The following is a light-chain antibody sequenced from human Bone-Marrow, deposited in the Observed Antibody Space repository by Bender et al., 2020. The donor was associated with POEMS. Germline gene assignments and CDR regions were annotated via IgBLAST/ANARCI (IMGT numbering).Light chain of an antibody. Sequence: QSALTQPASVSGSPGQSITISCTGTSSDVGSYNLVSWYQQHPGKAPKLMIYEDIKRPSGVSNRFSGSKSGNTASLTISGLQAEDEADYYCCSYTTTNTRYVFGGGTKVTVL. CDR1: SSDVGSYNL. V-gene: IGLV2-14*02. J-gene: IGLJ1*01. CDR3: CSYTTTNTRYV. CDR2: EDI.